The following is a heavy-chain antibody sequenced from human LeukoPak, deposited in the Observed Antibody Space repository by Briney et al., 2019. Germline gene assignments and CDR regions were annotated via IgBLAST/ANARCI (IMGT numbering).Heavy chain of an antibody. V-gene: IGHV3-23*01. J-gene: IGHJ4*02. CDR1: GFAFSSYG. CDR3: AKVVDTALYDY. Sequence: GGSLRLSCAASGFAFSSYGMSWVRQAPGKGLEWVSAISGSGGSTYYADSVKGRFTISRGNSKNTLYLQMNSLRAEDTAVYYCAKVVDTALYDYWGQGTLVTVSS. CDR2: ISGSGGST. D-gene: IGHD5-18*01.